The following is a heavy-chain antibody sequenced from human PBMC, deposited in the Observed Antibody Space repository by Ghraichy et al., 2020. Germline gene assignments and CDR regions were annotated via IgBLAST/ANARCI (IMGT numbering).Heavy chain of an antibody. CDR1: GFTLSSYW. J-gene: IGHJ4*02. CDR3: ARDHY. Sequence: GESLNISCAASGFTLSSYWMMWVRQAPGKGLEWVASIKPDGSDRYYVDSVKGRFTISRDNAKNSLYLQMSSLRAEDTAVYYCARDHYWAQGTLVTVSS. V-gene: IGHV3-7*01. CDR2: IKPDGSDR.